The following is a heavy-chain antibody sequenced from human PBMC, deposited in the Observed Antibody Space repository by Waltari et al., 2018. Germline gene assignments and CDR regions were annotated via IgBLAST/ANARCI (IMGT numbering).Heavy chain of an antibody. CDR3: AREGGGVIVAFDY. CDR1: GGTFSSYA. V-gene: IGHV1-69*04. D-gene: IGHD3-16*02. J-gene: IGHJ4*02. CDR2: IIPILGIA. Sequence: QVQLVQSGAEVKKPGSSVKVSCKASGGTFSSYAISWVRQAPGQGLEWMGGIIPILGIANYAQKFRGRVTITADESTSTAYMELSSLRSEDTAVYYCAREGGGVIVAFDYWGQGTLVTVSS.